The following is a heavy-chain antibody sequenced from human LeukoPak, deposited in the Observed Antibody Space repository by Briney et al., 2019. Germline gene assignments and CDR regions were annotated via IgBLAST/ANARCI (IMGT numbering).Heavy chain of an antibody. CDR2: INHSGST. Sequence: SETLSLTCAVYGGSFSGYYWSWIRQPPGKGLEWIGEINHSGSTNYNPSLKSRVTISVDTSKNQFSLKLSSVTAADTAVYYCARDPDTAMVQYYFDYWGQGTLVTVSS. CDR3: ARDPDTAMVQYYFDY. D-gene: IGHD5-18*01. V-gene: IGHV4-34*01. CDR1: GGSFSGYY. J-gene: IGHJ4*02.